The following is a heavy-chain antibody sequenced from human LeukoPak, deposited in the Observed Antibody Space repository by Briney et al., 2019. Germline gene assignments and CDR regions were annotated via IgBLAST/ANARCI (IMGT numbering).Heavy chain of an antibody. J-gene: IGHJ6*02. CDR2: IYYSGST. D-gene: IGHD2-15*01. CDR3: ARHLRLGYCSGGSCYYHYYGVDV. Sequence: SETLSLTCTVSGGSISSSSYYWGWIRQPPGKGLEWIGSIYYSGSTYYNPSLKSRVTISVDTSKNQFSLKLSSVTAADTAVYYCARHLRLGYCSGGSCYYHYYGVDVWGQGTTVTVSS. CDR1: GGSISSSSYY. V-gene: IGHV4-39*01.